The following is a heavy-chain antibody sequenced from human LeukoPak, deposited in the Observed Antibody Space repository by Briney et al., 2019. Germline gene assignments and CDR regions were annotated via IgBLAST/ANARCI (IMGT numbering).Heavy chain of an antibody. Sequence: SMKGRCTISRDNSKNTLYLQMKSLGPEDTAVFYCARERGSGYHYVSRYGMDVWGQGTTVTVSS. V-gene: IGHV3-30*01. J-gene: IGHJ6*02. CDR3: ARERGSGYHYVSRYGMDV. D-gene: IGHD3-22*01.